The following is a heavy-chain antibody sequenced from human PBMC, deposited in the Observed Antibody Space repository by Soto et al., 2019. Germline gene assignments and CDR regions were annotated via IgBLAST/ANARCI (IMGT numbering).Heavy chain of an antibody. J-gene: IGHJ4*02. V-gene: IGHV4-59*01. CDR2: IYYSGST. Sequence: SETLSLTCTVSGGSISSYYWSWIRQPPGKGLEWIGYIYYSGSTNYNPSLKSRVTISVDTSKNQFSLKLSSVTAADTAVYYCARGRDMITFGGVIANDYWGQGTLVTVSS. CDR1: GGSISSYY. CDR3: ARGRDMITFGGVIANDY. D-gene: IGHD3-16*02.